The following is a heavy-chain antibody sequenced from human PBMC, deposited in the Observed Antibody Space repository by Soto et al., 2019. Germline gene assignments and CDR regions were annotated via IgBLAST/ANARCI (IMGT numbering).Heavy chain of an antibody. CDR3: ARVYYDFWSGYYRDPDYYYYGMDV. J-gene: IGHJ6*02. CDR2: INSDGSST. D-gene: IGHD3-3*01. V-gene: IGHV3-74*01. CDR1: GFTFSSYW. Sequence: LRLSCAASGFTFSSYWMHWVRQAPGKGLVWVSRINSDGSSTSYADSVKGRFTISRDNAKNTLYLQMNSLRAEDTAVYYCARVYYDFWSGYYRDPDYYYYGMDVWGQGTTVTVSS.